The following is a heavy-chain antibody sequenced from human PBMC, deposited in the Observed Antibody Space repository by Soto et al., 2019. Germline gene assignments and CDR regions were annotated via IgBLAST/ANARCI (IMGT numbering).Heavy chain of an antibody. J-gene: IGHJ4*02. CDR1: GGSVSSGSYY. CDR3: AGGMTYYDISTGLDY. V-gene: IGHV4-61*01. Sequence: SETLSLTCTVSGGSVSSGSYYWSWIRQPPGKGLEWIGYIYYSGSTNYNPSLKSRVTISVDTSKNQFSLKLSSVTAADTAVYYCAGGMTYYDISTGLDYWGQGTLVTVSS. D-gene: IGHD3-9*01. CDR2: IYYSGST.